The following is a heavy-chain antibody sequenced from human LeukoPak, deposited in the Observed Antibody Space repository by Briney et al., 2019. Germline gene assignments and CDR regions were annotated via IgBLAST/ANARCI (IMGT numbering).Heavy chain of an antibody. J-gene: IGHJ6*02. CDR1: GYTFTSYG. V-gene: IGHV1-18*01. CDR2: ISAYNGNT. Sequence: ASVKVSCKASGYTFTSYGISWVRQVPGQGLEWMGWISAYNGNTNYAQKLQGRVTMTTDTSTSTAYMELRSLRSDDTAVYYCARGEYSYGPYYYYYYGMDVWGQGTTVTVSS. CDR3: ARGEYSYGPYYYYYYGMDV. D-gene: IGHD5-18*01.